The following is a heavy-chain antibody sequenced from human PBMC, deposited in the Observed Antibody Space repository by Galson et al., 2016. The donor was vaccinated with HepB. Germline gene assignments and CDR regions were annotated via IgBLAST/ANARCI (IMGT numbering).Heavy chain of an antibody. Sequence: SLRLSCAASGFVFSSYAIHWVRQAPGKGLEWVTVISYDGSHQYYADSVKGRFAISRDDSKNMVYLEINSLRPEDTGVYYCARGDKGTVYYYVSNAAIFYWGQGTLVAVSS. CDR3: ARGDKGTVYYYVSNAAIFY. CDR2: ISYDGSHQ. D-gene: IGHD3-22*01. J-gene: IGHJ4*02. V-gene: IGHV3-30*03. CDR1: GFVFSSYA.